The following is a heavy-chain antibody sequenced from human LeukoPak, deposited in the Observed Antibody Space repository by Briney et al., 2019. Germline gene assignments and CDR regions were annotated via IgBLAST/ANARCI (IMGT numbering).Heavy chain of an antibody. J-gene: IGHJ4*02. CDR3: ARVTSGWTRFDY. CDR1: GVSISSYY. V-gene: IGHV4-59*01. D-gene: IGHD6-19*01. CDR2: IYYSGST. Sequence: SETLSLTCTVSGVSISSYYWSWIRQPPGEGLEWIGYIYYSGSTNYNPSLKSRFTISIDTSKNQFSLKLSSVTAADTAVHCCARVTSGWTRFDYWGQGTLVTVSS.